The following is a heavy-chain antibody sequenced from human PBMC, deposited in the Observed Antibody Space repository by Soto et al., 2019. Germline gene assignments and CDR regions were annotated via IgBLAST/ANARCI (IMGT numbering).Heavy chain of an antibody. Sequence: ISKNGSAYMFSRCCILVWRQMPGKKLEWMGRIDPSDSYTNYSPSFQGHVTISADKSISTAYLQWSSLKASDTAMYYCARRGIAEAGTTYYGMHVWGEGPTVAV. CDR1: AYMFSRCC. V-gene: IGHV5-10-1*01. CDR2: IDPSDSYT. D-gene: IGHD6-13*01. CDR3: ARRGIAEAGTTYYGMHV. J-gene: IGHJ6*02.